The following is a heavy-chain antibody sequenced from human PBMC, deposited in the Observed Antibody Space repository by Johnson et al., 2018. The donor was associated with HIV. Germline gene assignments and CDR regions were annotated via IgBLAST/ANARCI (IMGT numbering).Heavy chain of an antibody. Sequence: QGQLVESGGGVVQPGGSLRLSCAASGFTFSSYGMHWVRQAPGKGLEWVAFIRYDGSNKYYADSVKGRFTISRDNAKNSLYLQMNSLRAEDTAVYYCASWGILYDAFDIWGQGTMVTVSS. CDR1: GFTFSSYG. J-gene: IGHJ3*02. D-gene: IGHD2-8*01. V-gene: IGHV3-30*02. CDR2: IRYDGSNK. CDR3: ASWGILYDAFDI.